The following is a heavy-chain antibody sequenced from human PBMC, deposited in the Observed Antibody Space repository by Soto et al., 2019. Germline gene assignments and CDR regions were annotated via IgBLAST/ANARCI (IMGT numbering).Heavy chain of an antibody. J-gene: IGHJ4*02. CDR2: ISWNSGSI. D-gene: IGHD3-10*01. Sequence: EVQLVESGGGLVQPGRSLRLSCAASGFTFDDYAMHWVRQAPGKGLEWVSGISWNSGSIGYADSVKGRFTMSRDNAQNPLYLQMNSLRAEDTALYYCAKSYGSGSYSTRVDYWGQGTLVTVS. CDR1: GFTFDDYA. CDR3: AKSYGSGSYSTRVDY. V-gene: IGHV3-9*01.